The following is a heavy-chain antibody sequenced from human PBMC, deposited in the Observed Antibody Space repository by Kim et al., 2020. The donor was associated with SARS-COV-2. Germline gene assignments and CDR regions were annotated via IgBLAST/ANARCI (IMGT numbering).Heavy chain of an antibody. V-gene: IGHV4-34*01. J-gene: IGHJ4*02. D-gene: IGHD6-13*01. CDR1: GGSFSGYY. Sequence: SETLSLTCAVYGGSFSGYYWSWIRQPPGKGLEWIGEINHSGSTNYNPSLKSRVTISVDTSKNQFSLKLSSVTAADTAVYYCARGRKTWGIAAAGYYFDYWGQGTLVTVSS. CDR2: INHSGST. CDR3: ARGRKTWGIAAAGYYFDY.